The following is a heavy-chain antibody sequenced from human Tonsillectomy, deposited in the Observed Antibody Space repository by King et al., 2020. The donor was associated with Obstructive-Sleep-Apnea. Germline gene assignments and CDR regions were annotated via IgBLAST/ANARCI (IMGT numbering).Heavy chain of an antibody. CDR3: ASTTVTTGAFDF. CDR2: TRNRVNDYTT. Sequence: VQLVESGGGLVQPGGSLRLSCAASGFTFNDHYMDWVRQAPGKGLEWVGRTRNRVNDYTTDYAASVKGRFTISRAASKNSLYLQMDSLKTEDTAVYFCASTTVTTGAFDFWGQGTMVTVSS. V-gene: IGHV3-72*01. D-gene: IGHD4-17*01. CDR1: GFTFNDHY. J-gene: IGHJ3*01.